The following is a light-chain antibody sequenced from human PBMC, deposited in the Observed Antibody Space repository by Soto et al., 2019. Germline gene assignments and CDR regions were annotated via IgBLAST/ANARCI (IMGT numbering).Light chain of an antibody. CDR3: QHGNNWPLT. V-gene: IGKV3-15*01. J-gene: IGKJ2*01. CDR1: QSINSE. Sequence: EIVMTQSPATLSLSPGERAALSCRASQSINSELAWYQQKPGQPPRLLLYGASTRATGGPARFTGSESGSEFTLTISGLQSEDFAVYYWQHGNNWPLTFGQGTRLEI. CDR2: GAS.